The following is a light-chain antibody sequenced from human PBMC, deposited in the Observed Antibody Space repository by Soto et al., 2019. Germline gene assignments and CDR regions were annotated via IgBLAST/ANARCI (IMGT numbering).Light chain of an antibody. CDR2: LGX. CDR3: MQALQTPT. Sequence: PLXLPVXPGXPASXSCRSXQXXXXXXXXXYLDWYLQKPGQSPQLLIYLGXXXXXXXXXXXXXXXXXXXXXLKISRVEAEDVGVYYCMQALQTPTFGQGTKLEXK. V-gene: IGKV2-28*01. J-gene: IGKJ2*01. CDR1: QXXXXXXXXXY.